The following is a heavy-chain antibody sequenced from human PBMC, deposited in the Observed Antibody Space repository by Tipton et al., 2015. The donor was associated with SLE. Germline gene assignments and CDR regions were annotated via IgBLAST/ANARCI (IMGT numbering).Heavy chain of an antibody. CDR1: GGSMSYHY. Sequence: TLSLTCSVSGGSMSYHYWSWVRQPPGKGLEWIGDIYHSESPNYNPSLKSRVTISIDKSKNQFSLKLTSVTAADTAVYHCAREGRDGYNPLGMDVWGQGTTVTVSS. CDR3: AREGRDGYNPLGMDV. V-gene: IGHV4/OR15-8*01. D-gene: IGHD5-24*01. J-gene: IGHJ6*02. CDR2: IYHSESP.